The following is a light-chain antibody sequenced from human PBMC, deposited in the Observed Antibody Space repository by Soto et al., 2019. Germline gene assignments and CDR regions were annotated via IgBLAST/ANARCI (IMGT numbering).Light chain of an antibody. Sequence: SQSVGSKVAWYQQKPXQAHRLLXYDTSTRATGIPARFSGSGFGTEFTLTIASQQSEDFAVYHGQQYNTWRSITFGQGTRVDIK. CDR2: DTS. J-gene: IGKJ5*01. CDR1: QSVGSK. CDR3: QQYNTWRSIT. V-gene: IGKV3-15*01.